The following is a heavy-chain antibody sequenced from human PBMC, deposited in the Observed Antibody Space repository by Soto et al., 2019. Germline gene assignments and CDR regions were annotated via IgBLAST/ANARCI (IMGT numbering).Heavy chain of an antibody. CDR3: ARDHSYGYEYCLDCYYYGMDV. V-gene: IGHV4-31*03. J-gene: IGHJ6*02. CDR1: GGSISSGGYY. Sequence: PSETLSLTCTVSGGSISSGGYYWSWIRQHPGKGLEWIGYIYYSGSTYYNPSLKSRVTISVDTSKNQFSLKLSSVTAADTAVYYCARDHSYGYEYCLDCYYYGMDVWGQGTTVTVSS. D-gene: IGHD5-18*01. CDR2: IYYSGST.